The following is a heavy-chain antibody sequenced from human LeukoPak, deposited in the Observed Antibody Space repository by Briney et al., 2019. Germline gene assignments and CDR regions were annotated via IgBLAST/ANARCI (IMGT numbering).Heavy chain of an antibody. Sequence: ASVKLSCKASGYTFSNYYMHWVRQAPGQGLEWLGLISPSGGSTWYAQRFQGRVTITRDISTSTHYMELNSLRAEDTAVYYCARENSVGDYARLFDPWVQGTLVTVSS. CDR1: GYTFSNYY. CDR2: ISPSGGST. V-gene: IGHV1-46*01. D-gene: IGHD1-26*01. J-gene: IGHJ5*02. CDR3: ARENSVGDYARLFDP.